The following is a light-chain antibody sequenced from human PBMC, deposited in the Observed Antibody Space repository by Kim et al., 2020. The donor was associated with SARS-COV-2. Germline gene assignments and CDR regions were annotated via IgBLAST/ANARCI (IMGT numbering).Light chain of an antibody. V-gene: IGLV2-14*04. CDR3: NSYTTSSTRV. Sequence: QSIILFRSGTRRDVGAYNHVSWYQQYPGKAPKLIIFDVTNRPSVVSNRFSGSKSDNTASLTISGLQAEDEADYYCNSYTTSSTRVFGTGTQLTVL. CDR2: DVT. CDR1: RRDVGAYNH. J-gene: IGLJ1*01.